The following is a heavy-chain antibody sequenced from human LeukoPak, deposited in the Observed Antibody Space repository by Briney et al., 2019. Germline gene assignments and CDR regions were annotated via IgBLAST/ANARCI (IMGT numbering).Heavy chain of an antibody. Sequence: GASVKVSCKVSGYTLTELSMHWVRQAPGKGLEWMGGFDPEDGETIYAQKFQGRVTMTRDTSTSTVYMELSSLRSEDTAVYYCAIETAESYWGQGTLVTVSS. CDR1: GYTLTELS. V-gene: IGHV1-24*01. J-gene: IGHJ4*02. CDR2: FDPEDGET. CDR3: AIETAESY.